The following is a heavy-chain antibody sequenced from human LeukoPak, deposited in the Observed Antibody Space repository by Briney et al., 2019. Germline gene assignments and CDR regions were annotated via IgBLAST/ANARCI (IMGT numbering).Heavy chain of an antibody. D-gene: IGHD1-1*01. CDR3: ATYINWVAGDV. V-gene: IGHV3-7*01. J-gene: IGHJ6*02. CDR2: INHEGGGI. Sequence: PGGSLRLSCAASGFTFSELWMIWVRQVPGQGLEWVAHINHEGGGIQYVDSVKGRFTISRDNAKGSVYLQMNSLRAEDTAIYHCATYINWVAGDVWGQGTTVIVSS. CDR1: GFTFSELW.